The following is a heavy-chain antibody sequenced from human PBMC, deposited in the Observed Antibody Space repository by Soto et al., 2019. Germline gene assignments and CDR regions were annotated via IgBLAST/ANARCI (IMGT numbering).Heavy chain of an antibody. D-gene: IGHD5-12*01. Sequence: QVQLVQSGAEVKKPGSSVKVSCKASGGSFSNYSISWVRQAPGQGLEWMGGIIPMFGAANYAQKFQGRVTITADESTSTAYMELSSLRSEDTAVYYCARGLARVATIHQGDYGGQGTLVTVSS. CDR3: ARGLARVATIHQGDY. J-gene: IGHJ4*02. CDR2: IIPMFGAA. CDR1: GGSFSNYS. V-gene: IGHV1-69*12.